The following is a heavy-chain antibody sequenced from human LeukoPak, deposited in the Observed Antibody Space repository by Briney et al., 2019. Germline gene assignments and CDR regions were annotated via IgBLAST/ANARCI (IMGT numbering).Heavy chain of an antibody. J-gene: IGHJ6*02. CDR3: AREYSSSGYYYGMDV. CDR2: IWYDGSNK. CDR1: GFTFSSYG. Sequence: GRPLRLSCAASGFTFSSYGMHWVRQAPGKGLEWVAVIWYDGSNKYYADSVKGRFTISRDNSKNTLYLQMNSLRAEDTAVYYCAREYSSSGYYYGMDVWGQGTTVTVSS. V-gene: IGHV3-33*01. D-gene: IGHD6-6*01.